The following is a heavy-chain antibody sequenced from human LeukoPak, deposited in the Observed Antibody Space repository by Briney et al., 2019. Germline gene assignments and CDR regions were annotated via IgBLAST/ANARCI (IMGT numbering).Heavy chain of an antibody. Sequence: GGSLRLSCAASGFTFSSYSMNWVRQAPGKGLEWVSSISSSSSYIYYADSVKGRFTISRDNAKNSLYLQMNSLRAEDTAVYYCARCPHAYGDYPLFDYWGQGTLVTVSS. CDR3: ARCPHAYGDYPLFDY. D-gene: IGHD4-17*01. J-gene: IGHJ4*02. CDR2: ISSSSSYI. CDR1: GFTFSSYS. V-gene: IGHV3-21*01.